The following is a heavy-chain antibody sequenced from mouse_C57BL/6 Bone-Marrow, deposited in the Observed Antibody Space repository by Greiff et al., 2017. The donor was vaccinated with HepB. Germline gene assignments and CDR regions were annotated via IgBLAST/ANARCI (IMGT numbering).Heavy chain of an antibody. V-gene: IGHV2-2*01. D-gene: IGHD2-5*01. CDR3: ASYSNYVWFAY. CDR1: GFSLTSYG. Sequence: QVQLQQSGPGLVQPSQSLSITCTVSGFSLTSYGVHWVRQSPGKGLEWLGVIWSGGSTDYNAAFISRLSISKDNSKCQVFFKMNSLQADDTAIYYCASYSNYVWFAYWGQGTLVTVSA. J-gene: IGHJ3*01. CDR2: IWSGGST.